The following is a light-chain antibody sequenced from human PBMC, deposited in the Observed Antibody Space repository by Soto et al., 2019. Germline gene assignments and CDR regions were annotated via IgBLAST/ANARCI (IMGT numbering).Light chain of an antibody. V-gene: IGKV3-20*01. CDR2: GAS. CDR3: QQYGNSPRT. Sequence: EIVLTQSPATLSFSPGERATLSFRSSQSISSNYLAWYQQKPGQAPRLLIYGASSRATGIPDRFSGSGSGTDFTLTISRLEPEDFAVYFCQQYGNSPRTFGQGTRLEI. CDR1: QSISSNY. J-gene: IGKJ5*01.